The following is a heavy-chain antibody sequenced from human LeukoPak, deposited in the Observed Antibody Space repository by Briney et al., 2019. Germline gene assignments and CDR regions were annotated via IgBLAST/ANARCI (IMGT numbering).Heavy chain of an antibody. CDR2: INPNSGGT. J-gene: IGHJ4*02. D-gene: IGHD2-2*01. CDR3: ATLSPYCSSTSCPQSEVYYFDY. Sequence: GASVKVSCKASGYTFIGYYMHWVRQAPGQGLEWMGWINPNSGGTNYAQKFQGRVTMTRDTSISTAYMELSRLRSDDTAVYYCATLSPYCSSTSCPQSEVYYFDYWGQGTLVTVSS. V-gene: IGHV1-2*02. CDR1: GYTFIGYY.